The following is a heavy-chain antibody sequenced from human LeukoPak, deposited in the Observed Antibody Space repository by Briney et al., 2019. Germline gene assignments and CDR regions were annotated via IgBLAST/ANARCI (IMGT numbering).Heavy chain of an antibody. CDR1: GYSISSGYY. CDR3: ASETSSHVLPVDY. Sequence: PSETLSLTCTVSGYSISSGYYWGWIRQPPGKGLEWIGSIYHSGSTYYNPSLKSRVTISVDTSKNQFSLKLSSVTAADTAVYYCASETSSHVLPVDYWGQGTLVTVSS. D-gene: IGHD3-16*01. J-gene: IGHJ4*02. V-gene: IGHV4-38-2*02. CDR2: IYHSGST.